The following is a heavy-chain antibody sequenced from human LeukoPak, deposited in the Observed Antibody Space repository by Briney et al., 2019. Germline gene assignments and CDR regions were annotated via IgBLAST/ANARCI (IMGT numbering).Heavy chain of an antibody. V-gene: IGHV1-8*01. D-gene: IGHD6-19*01. CDR3: ARGPAQWLVGGDYYFDY. J-gene: IGHJ4*02. CDR1: GYTFTSYD. Sequence: GESLKVSCKASGYTFTSYDINWVRQATGQGLEWMGWMNPNSGNTGYAQKFQGRVTMTRNTSISTAYMELSSLRSEDTAVYYCARGPAQWLVGGDYYFDYWGQGTLVTVSS. CDR2: MNPNSGNT.